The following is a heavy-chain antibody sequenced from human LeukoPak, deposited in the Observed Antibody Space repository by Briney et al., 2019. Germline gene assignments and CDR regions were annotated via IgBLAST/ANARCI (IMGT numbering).Heavy chain of an antibody. CDR2: ISNDGSNK. D-gene: IGHD1-14*01. V-gene: IGHV3-30*18. Sequence: PGRSLRLSCAASGFTFSHYGMHWVRQAPGKGLEWVTLISNDGSNKYYADSVKGRFTISRDNSKNTLYLQMNSLRVEDTAVYYCAKDLPFQSNRPAEYFHHWGQGTLVTVSS. J-gene: IGHJ1*01. CDR1: GFTFSHYG. CDR3: AKDLPFQSNRPAEYFHH.